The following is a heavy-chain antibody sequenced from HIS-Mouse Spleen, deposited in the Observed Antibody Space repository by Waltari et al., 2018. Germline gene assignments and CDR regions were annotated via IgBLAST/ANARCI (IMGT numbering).Heavy chain of an antibody. CDR3: ARGKGSSSWYYFDY. V-gene: IGHV4-34*01. CDR2: INHSGST. J-gene: IGHJ4*02. D-gene: IGHD6-13*01. Sequence: QVQLQQWGAGLLKPSETMPLTCAVYGGSFSGYYWSWIRQPPGKGLEWIGEINHSGSTNYNPSLKSRVTISVDTSKNQFSLKLSSVTAADTAVYYCARGKGSSSWYYFDYWGQGTLVTVSS. CDR1: GGSFSGYY.